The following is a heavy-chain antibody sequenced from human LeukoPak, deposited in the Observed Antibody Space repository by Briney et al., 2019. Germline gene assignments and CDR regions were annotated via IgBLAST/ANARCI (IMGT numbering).Heavy chain of an antibody. J-gene: IGHJ4*02. Sequence: PGGSLRLSCAASGFTFSSYEMNWVRQAPGKGLEWVSYISSSGSTIYYADSVKGRFTISRDNAKNSLYLQMNSLRAEDTAVYYCARGMATITPTDYWGQGTLVTVSS. CDR2: ISSSGSTI. V-gene: IGHV3-48*03. CDR1: GFTFSSYE. CDR3: ARGMATITPTDY. D-gene: IGHD5-24*01.